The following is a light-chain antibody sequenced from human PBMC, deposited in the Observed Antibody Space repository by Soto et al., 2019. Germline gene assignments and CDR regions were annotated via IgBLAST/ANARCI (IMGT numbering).Light chain of an antibody. J-gene: IGKJ4*01. Sequence: DVQMTQSPSSLSAFVGDRVTITCRASQGIAPYLAWFQQKPGKVPKLLIYATSTLQSGVPSRFSGSGSGTDFTLTVTRRQPEDVRTYYCQKYNSAPLTFGGGTKVEIK. CDR3: QKYNSAPLT. V-gene: IGKV1-27*01. CDR2: ATS. CDR1: QGIAPY.